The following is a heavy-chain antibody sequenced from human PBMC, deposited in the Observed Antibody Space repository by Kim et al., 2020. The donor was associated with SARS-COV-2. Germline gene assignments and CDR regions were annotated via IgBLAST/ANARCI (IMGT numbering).Heavy chain of an antibody. CDR3: TREGDDSSGYYYVDAFDI. D-gene: IGHD3-22*01. CDR1: GFTFGDYA. J-gene: IGHJ3*02. CDR2: IRSKAYGGTT. V-gene: IGHV3-49*03. Sequence: GGSLRLSCTASGFTFGDYAMSWFRQAPGKGLEWVGFIRSKAYGGTTEYAASVKGRFTISRDDSKSIAYLQMNSLKTEDTAVYYCTREGDDSSGYYYVDAFDIWGQGTMVTVSS.